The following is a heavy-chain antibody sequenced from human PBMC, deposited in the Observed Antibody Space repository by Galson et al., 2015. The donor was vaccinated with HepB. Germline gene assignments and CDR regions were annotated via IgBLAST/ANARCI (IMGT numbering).Heavy chain of an antibody. CDR1: GFTFSSYA. Sequence: SLRLSCAASGFTFSSYAMHWVRQAPGKGLEWVAVISYDGSNKYYADSVKGRFTISRDNSKNTLYLRMNSLRAEDTAVYYCARSLAAVLRGYFDYWGQGTLVTVSS. CDR2: ISYDGSNK. CDR3: ARSLAAVLRGYFDY. D-gene: IGHD6-13*01. J-gene: IGHJ4*02. V-gene: IGHV3-30*04.